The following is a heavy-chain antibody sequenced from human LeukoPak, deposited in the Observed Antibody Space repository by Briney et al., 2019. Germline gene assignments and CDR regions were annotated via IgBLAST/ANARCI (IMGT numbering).Heavy chain of an antibody. CDR1: GFTVSNNY. Sequence: PGGSLRLSCAASGFTVSNNYMSWVRQAPGKGLEWVSITYSDGNTNYAVSVKGRFTISRDTSQNTLSLQMNSLGAEDTAVYYCVRKNQVVNAAFDIWGQGTVVTVSS. CDR3: VRKNQVVNAAFDI. V-gene: IGHV3-53*01. D-gene: IGHD6-6*01. CDR2: TYSDGNT. J-gene: IGHJ3*02.